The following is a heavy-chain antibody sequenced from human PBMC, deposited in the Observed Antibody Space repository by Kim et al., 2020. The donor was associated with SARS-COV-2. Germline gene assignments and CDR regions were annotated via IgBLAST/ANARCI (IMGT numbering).Heavy chain of an antibody. D-gene: IGHD1-1*01. CDR3: ARDGTTRNGGYYFDY. CDR2: INVGYGNT. Sequence: ASVKVSCKASGYTFTSYAMHWVRQAPGQGLEWMGWINVGYGNTKYLQKFQGRVTITRATSASTAYMELSSLRSEDTAVYYCARDGTTRNGGYYFDYWGQGALVTVSS. J-gene: IGHJ4*02. CDR1: GYTFTSYA. V-gene: IGHV1-3*01.